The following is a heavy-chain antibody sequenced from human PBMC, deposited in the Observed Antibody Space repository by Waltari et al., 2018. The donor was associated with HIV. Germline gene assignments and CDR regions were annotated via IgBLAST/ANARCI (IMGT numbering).Heavy chain of an antibody. CDR2: IIPMFGTV. Sequence: QVQLVQSGAEVKKPESSVKVSCTDSGGTFGSYTIPWVRQDPGQGPEWIGGIIPMFGTVTYAQKFQGRVTMTADKSTSTVYLELSSLRSEDTAVYYCATALYSSSSAGSIDYWGQGTLVTVSS. J-gene: IGHJ4*02. D-gene: IGHD6-6*01. V-gene: IGHV1-69*06. CDR1: GGTFGSYT. CDR3: ATALYSSSSAGSIDY.